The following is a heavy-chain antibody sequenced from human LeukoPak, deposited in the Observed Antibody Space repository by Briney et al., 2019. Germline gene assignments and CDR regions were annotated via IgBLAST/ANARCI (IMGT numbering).Heavy chain of an antibody. CDR2: INPNSGDT. V-gene: IGHV1-2*02. Sequence: ASVKVSCKASGYTFTDYNMHWVRQAPGQGLEWLGWINPNSGDTSYAQKFQDRVTMTRDTSVTTAYMELTRLTPDDTAVYYCASLRLVDYWGQGTLVTVSS. CDR1: GYTFTDYN. J-gene: IGHJ4*02. CDR3: ASLRLVDY. D-gene: IGHD6-19*01.